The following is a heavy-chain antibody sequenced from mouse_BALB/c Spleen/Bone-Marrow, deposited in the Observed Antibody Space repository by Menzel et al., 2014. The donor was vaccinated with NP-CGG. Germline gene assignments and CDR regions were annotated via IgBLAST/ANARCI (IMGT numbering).Heavy chain of an antibody. D-gene: IGHD4-1*01. Sequence: EVMLVESGGGLVQPGGSRKLSCAASGFTFSSFGMHWVRQAPEKGLEWIAYISSDSGAIFYADTVKGRFTISRDNPKNTLFLQMTSLRSEDTAIYFCTRGGNWEDFDHWGQGTTLTVSS. CDR2: ISSDSGAI. V-gene: IGHV5-17*02. J-gene: IGHJ2*01. CDR1: GFTFSSFG. CDR3: TRGGNWEDFDH.